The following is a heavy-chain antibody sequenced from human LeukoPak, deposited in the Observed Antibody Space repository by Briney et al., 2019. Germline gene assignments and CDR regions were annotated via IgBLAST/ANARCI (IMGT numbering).Heavy chain of an antibody. CDR1: WFTVSSNY. CDR2: IYSGGST. V-gene: IGHV3-53*01. Sequence: PGGSLRLSCAASWFTVSSNYMSWVRQAPGKGLEWVSVIYSGGSTYYADSVKGRFTISRDNSKNTLYLQMNSLRAEDTAVYYCARALPSGGYGSYYFDYWGQGTLVTVSS. D-gene: IGHD2-15*01. J-gene: IGHJ4*02. CDR3: ARALPSGGYGSYYFDY.